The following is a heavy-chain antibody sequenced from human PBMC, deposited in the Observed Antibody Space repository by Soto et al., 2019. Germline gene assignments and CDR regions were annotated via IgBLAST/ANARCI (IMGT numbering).Heavy chain of an antibody. CDR1: GYTLTELS. CDR3: ATVLSGDYIWGSSPSYYFDY. CDR2: FDPEDGET. J-gene: IGHJ4*02. V-gene: IGHV1-24*01. D-gene: IGHD3-16*01. Sequence: QVQLVQSGAEVKKPGASVKVSCKVSGYTLTELSMHWVRQATGKGLEWMGGFDPEDGETIYEQKFQGRVTMTEDTSTDTAYMELSSLRSEDTAVYYCATVLSGDYIWGSSPSYYFDYWGQGTLVTVSS.